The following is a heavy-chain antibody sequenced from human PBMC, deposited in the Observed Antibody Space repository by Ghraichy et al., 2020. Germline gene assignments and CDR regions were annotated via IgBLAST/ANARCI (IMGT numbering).Heavy chain of an antibody. V-gene: IGHV3-13*01. Sequence: GGSLRLSCAASGFTFSSYDMHWVRQATGKGLEWVSAIGTAGDTYYPGSVKGRFTISRENAKNSLYLQMNSLRAGDTAVYYCARDPYGIAARRGYFDLWGRGTLVTVSS. CDR2: IGTAGDT. D-gene: IGHD6-6*01. J-gene: IGHJ2*01. CDR3: ARDPYGIAARRGYFDL. CDR1: GFTFSSYD.